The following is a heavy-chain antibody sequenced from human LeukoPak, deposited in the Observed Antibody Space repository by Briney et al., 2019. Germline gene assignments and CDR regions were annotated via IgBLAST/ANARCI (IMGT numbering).Heavy chain of an antibody. D-gene: IGHD6-13*01. CDR3: ARDVNGYSSTWCEY. CDR1: GFTFSSYE. Sequence: QTGGSLRLSCAASGFTFSSYEMNWVRQAPGKGLEWVSYISSSTSTIYYADSVKGRFTISRDNAKNSLYLQMDSLRAEDTAVYFCARDVNGYSSTWCEYWGQGTLVTVSS. CDR2: ISSSTSTI. J-gene: IGHJ4*02. V-gene: IGHV3-48*01.